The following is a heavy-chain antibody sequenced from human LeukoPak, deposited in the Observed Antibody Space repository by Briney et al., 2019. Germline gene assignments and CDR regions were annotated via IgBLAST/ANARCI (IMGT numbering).Heavy chain of an antibody. CDR3: AKDKSSNWNSVEYFDY. V-gene: IGHV3-9*01. CDR1: GFTFDDYA. D-gene: IGHD1-7*01. Sequence: GGSLRLSCAASGFTFDDYAMHWVRQAPGKGLEWVSGISWNSGSIGYADSVKGRFTISRDNAKNSLYLQMNSLRAEDTALYYCAKDKSSNWNSVEYFDYWGQGTLVTVSS. J-gene: IGHJ4*02. CDR2: ISWNSGSI.